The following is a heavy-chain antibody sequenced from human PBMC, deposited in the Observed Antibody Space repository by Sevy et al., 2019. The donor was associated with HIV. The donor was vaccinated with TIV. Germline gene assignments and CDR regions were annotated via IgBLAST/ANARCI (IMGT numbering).Heavy chain of an antibody. CDR1: GGTFSSYG. J-gene: IGHJ4*02. V-gene: IGHV1-69*13. CDR2: IIPILGTV. Sequence: ASVKVSCKASGGTFSSYGISWVRQAPGQGLEWMGGIIPILGTVNYAQKFQGRVTITADESTKTAYMELGSLRSEDRAGYYCARGGGNGWYYFDYWGQETLVTVSS. D-gene: IGHD6-19*01. CDR3: ARGGGNGWYYFDY.